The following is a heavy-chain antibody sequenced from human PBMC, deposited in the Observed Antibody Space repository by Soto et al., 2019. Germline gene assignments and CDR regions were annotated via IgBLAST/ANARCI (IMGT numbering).Heavy chain of an antibody. Sequence: QITLKESGPTLVKPTQTLTLTCTFSGLSLSTTGVGAGWIRQPPGKALEWLALIYWDDDKRYSPSLKSRLTITKDTSKNQVVLTMTNMDPVDTATYYCVQSRCGGDCLQSYSSHSYYGLDVWGQGTTVTVSS. D-gene: IGHD2-21*02. V-gene: IGHV2-5*02. CDR2: IYWDDDK. J-gene: IGHJ6*02. CDR3: VQSRCGGDCLQSYSSHSYYGLDV. CDR1: GLSLSTTGVG.